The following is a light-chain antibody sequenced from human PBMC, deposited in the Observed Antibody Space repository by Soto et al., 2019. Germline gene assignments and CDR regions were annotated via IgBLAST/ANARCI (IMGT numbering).Light chain of an antibody. CDR2: AAS. Sequence: DIQLTQSPSFLSASAGDRVTITCRASQGISNSLAWYQQKPGKAPTLLIYAASTLRSGVPSRFSGSGSGTEFTLTINSLQPEDFATYYCQHLNTYPLTFGQGTRLDIK. CDR1: QGISNS. CDR3: QHLNTYPLT. V-gene: IGKV1-9*01. J-gene: IGKJ5*01.